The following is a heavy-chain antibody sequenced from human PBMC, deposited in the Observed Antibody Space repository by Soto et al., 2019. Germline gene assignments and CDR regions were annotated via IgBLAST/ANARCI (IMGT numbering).Heavy chain of an antibody. V-gene: IGHV4-39*01. J-gene: IGHJ6*02. CDR2: IYYSGST. CDR1: GFSICSSTYY. CDR3: ARHFSNAGFGELYRYYGMDV. D-gene: IGHD3-10*01. Sequence: SETPSLTCTVSGFSICSSTYYLGWIRQPPGKGLEWIGRIYYSGSTYYNPSLMSRVTISVDTSKNQFSLKLSSVTAADTAVYYCARHFSNAGFGELYRYYGMDVWGQGTTVNVSS.